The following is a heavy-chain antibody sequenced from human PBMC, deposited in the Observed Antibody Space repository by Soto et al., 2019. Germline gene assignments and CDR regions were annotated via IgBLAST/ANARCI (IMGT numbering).Heavy chain of an antibody. CDR1: GFTFSSYA. J-gene: IGHJ4*02. D-gene: IGHD3-22*01. Sequence: GGSLRLSCSASGFTFSSYAMSWVRQAPGKGLEWVSAISGSGGSTYYADSVKGRFTISRDNSKNTLYLQMNSLRAEDTAVYYCRTRSGYFYTVDYWGQGTLLTISS. V-gene: IGHV3-23*01. CDR2: ISGSGGST. CDR3: RTRSGYFYTVDY.